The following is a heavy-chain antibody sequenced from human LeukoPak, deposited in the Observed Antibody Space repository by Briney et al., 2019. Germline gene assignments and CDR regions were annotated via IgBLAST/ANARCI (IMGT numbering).Heavy chain of an antibody. CDR1: GFTFSSYS. J-gene: IGHJ4*02. Sequence: GRSLRLSCAASGFTFSSYSMNWVRQAPGKGLEWVSSISSSSSYIYYADSVKGRFTISRDNAKNSLYLQMNSLRAEDTAVYYCARVVTPRGYLDYWGQGTLVTVSS. D-gene: IGHD4-23*01. V-gene: IGHV3-21*01. CDR2: ISSSSSYI. CDR3: ARVVTPRGYLDY.